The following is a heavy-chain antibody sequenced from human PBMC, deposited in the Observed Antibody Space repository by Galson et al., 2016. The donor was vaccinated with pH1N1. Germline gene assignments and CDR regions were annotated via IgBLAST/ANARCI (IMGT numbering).Heavy chain of an antibody. V-gene: IGHV5-51*01. J-gene: IGHJ6*03. CDR2: IYLDDSDT. CDR1: GYGFPTSW. CDR3: GRHVALDPPVEYYSMDA. Sequence: QSGAEVKKPGESLKISCKGSGYGFPTSWIGWVRQMPGKGLEWMGSIYLDDSDTRYSPSFQGTFTISADKSIRTTYLQWSSLKALDTAIYYCGRHVALDPPVEYYSMDAGAKGTTVIVSS. D-gene: IGHD1-1*01.